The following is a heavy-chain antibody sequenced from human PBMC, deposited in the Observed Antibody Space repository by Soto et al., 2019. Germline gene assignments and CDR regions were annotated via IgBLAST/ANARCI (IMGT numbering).Heavy chain of an antibody. CDR3: SRGPPRGHLLIDY. CDR1: GYTFTSYA. J-gene: IGHJ4*02. V-gene: IGHV1-3*01. CDR2: INAGNGNT. Sequence: ASVKVSCKASGYTFTSYAMHWVRQAPGQRLEWMGWINAGNGNTKYSQKFQGRVTITRDTSASTAYMELSSLRSEDTAVYYCSRGPPRGHLLIDYWGQGTMGTVSS. D-gene: IGHD1-26*01.